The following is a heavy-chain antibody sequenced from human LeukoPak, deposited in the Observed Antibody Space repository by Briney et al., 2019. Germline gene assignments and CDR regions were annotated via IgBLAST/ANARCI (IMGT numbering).Heavy chain of an antibody. CDR2: ISAYNGNT. D-gene: IGHD1-26*01. Sequence: ASVKVSCKASGGTFSSYGISWVRQAPGQGLEWMGWISAYNGNTNYAQKLQGRVTMTTDTSTSTAYMELRSLRSDDTAVYYCARDLFSGSYYNAFDIWGQGTMVTVSS. J-gene: IGHJ3*02. CDR3: ARDLFSGSYYNAFDI. CDR1: GGTFSSYG. V-gene: IGHV1-18*01.